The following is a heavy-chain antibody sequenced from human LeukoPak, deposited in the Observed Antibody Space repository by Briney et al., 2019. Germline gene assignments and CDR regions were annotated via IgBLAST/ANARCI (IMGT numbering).Heavy chain of an antibody. J-gene: IGHJ3*02. Sequence: PSQTLSLTCTVSGGSISSGGYYWSWIRQPPGKGLEWIGYIYHSGSTYYNPSLKSRVTISVDRSKNQFSLKLSSVTAADTAVYYCARAGVVAATPAAFDIWGQGTMVTVSS. D-gene: IGHD2-15*01. CDR3: ARAGVVAATPAAFDI. CDR1: GGSISSGGYY. V-gene: IGHV4-30-2*01. CDR2: IYHSGST.